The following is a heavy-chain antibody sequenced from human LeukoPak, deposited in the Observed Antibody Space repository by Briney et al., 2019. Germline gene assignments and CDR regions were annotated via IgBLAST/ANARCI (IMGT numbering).Heavy chain of an antibody. V-gene: IGHV4-38-2*01. CDR1: GYSISSGYY. D-gene: IGHD3-22*01. Sequence: SETLSLTCAVSGYSISSGYYWGWIRQPPGKGLEWIGGIYHSGSTYYNPSLKSRVTISVDTSKNQFSLKLSSVTAADTAVYYCARGATAQAWGVYYDSSGLPHFDYWGQGTLVTVSS. CDR3: ARGATAQAWGVYYDSSGLPHFDY. J-gene: IGHJ4*02. CDR2: IYHSGST.